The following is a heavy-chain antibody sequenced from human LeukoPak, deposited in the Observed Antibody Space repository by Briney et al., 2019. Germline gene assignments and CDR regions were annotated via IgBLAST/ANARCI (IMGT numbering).Heavy chain of an antibody. J-gene: IGHJ4*02. CDR3: ARSTGTTFGFSDY. Sequence: VASVKVSCKASGYTFTGYYVHWVRQAPGQGLEWMGWINPNSGGTNYAQKFRGRVTMTRDPSISTAYMELSRLRSDDTAVYYCARSTGTTFGFSDYWGQGTLVTVSS. CDR1: GYTFTGYY. V-gene: IGHV1-2*02. CDR2: INPNSGGT. D-gene: IGHD3-16*01.